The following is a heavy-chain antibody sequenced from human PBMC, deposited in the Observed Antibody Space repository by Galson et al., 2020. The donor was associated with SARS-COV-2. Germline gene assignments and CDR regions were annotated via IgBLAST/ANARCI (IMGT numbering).Heavy chain of an antibody. CDR3: VRHGYCSSGSCSANDAFHI. D-gene: IGHD2-2*03. V-gene: IGHV4-59*08. Sequence: ETSETLSLTCSVSGASLSSDFWSWIRQPPGKGLEWIGFMYYNGSSNNNPSLKSRVTISVDMSKSHRALELRSVTAADTAVYDCVRHGYCSSGSCSANDAFHIWGQGTMVTVSS. J-gene: IGHJ3*02. CDR1: GASLSSDF. CDR2: MYYNGSS.